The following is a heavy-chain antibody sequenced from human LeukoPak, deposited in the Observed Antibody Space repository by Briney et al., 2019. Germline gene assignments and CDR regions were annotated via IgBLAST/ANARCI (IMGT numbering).Heavy chain of an antibody. CDR3: ARRDWGTRFDP. V-gene: IGHV4-59*08. D-gene: IGHD3-16*01. Sequence: SETLSLTCTVSGGSISSYYWSWIRQPPGKGLEWIGYIFYSGITNYNPSLKSRVTISVDTSKNQFSLKLTSVTAADTAVYYCARRDWGTRFDPWGQGTLATVSS. J-gene: IGHJ5*02. CDR2: IFYSGIT. CDR1: GGSISSYY.